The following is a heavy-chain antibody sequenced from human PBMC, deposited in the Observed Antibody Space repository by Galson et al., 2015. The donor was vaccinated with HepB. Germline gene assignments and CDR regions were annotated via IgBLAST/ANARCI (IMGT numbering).Heavy chain of an antibody. D-gene: IGHD1-26*01. CDR3: ARPQWGDYYYAMDV. CDR1: GFTFSSFA. J-gene: IGHJ6*02. CDR2: ISYDGTKT. V-gene: IGHV3-30*04. Sequence: SLRLSCAASGFTFSSFAMHWVRQAPGKGLEWVAVISYDGTKTYYAASVKGRFTISRDNSQNMMYLQMNGLRGEDTAVFYCARPQWGDYYYAMDVWGQGTAVTVAS.